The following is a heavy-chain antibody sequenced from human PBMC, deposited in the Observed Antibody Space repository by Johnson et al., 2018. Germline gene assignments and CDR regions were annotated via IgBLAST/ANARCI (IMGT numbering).Heavy chain of an antibody. CDR2: ISGGGGSI. V-gene: IGHV3-23*04. J-gene: IGHJ6*03. CDR1: GFTFSSYA. CDR3: AKELVVGASYYYYMDI. D-gene: IGHD3-22*01. Sequence: VQLVESGGGLENPGGSLGLSCAASGFTFSSYAMTWVRQAPGKGLEWVSRISGGGGSIDYADSVKGRFTISRDNFKNTLDLQMKSLRAEDTAIYYCAKELVVGASYYYYMDIWGKGTTVTVS.